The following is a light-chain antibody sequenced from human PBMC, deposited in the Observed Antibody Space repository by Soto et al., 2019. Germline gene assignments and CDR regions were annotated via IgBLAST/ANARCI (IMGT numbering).Light chain of an antibody. CDR1: QDISSW. J-gene: IGKJ1*01. Sequence: DIQMTQSPSSVSASVRDRVTISCRASQDISSWLAWYQQKPGKAPKLLIDAASSLQSGVPSRFSGSGSWTDFTLTISSLQPEDFATYYCQQANSFPWTFGQGTKVEIK. CDR2: AAS. V-gene: IGKV1-12*01. CDR3: QQANSFPWT.